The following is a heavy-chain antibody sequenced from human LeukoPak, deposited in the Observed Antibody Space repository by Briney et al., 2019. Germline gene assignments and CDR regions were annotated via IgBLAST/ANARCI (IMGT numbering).Heavy chain of an antibody. CDR1: GFTFDDYG. V-gene: IGHV3-66*01. Sequence: GGSLRLSCAASGFTFDDYGMSWVRQAPGNGLEWVSVIYSGGSTYYADSVKGRFTISRDNSKNTLYLQMNSLRAEDTAVYYCARYCSSTSCYVPDAFDIWGQGTMVTVSS. D-gene: IGHD2-2*01. J-gene: IGHJ3*02. CDR3: ARYCSSTSCYVPDAFDI. CDR2: IYSGGST.